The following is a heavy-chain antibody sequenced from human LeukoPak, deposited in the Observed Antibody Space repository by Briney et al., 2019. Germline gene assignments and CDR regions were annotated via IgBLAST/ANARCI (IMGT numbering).Heavy chain of an antibody. D-gene: IGHD6-13*01. CDR1: GAPISSNNW. Sequence: PSGTLSLTCAVSGAPISSNNWWWSWVRQPPGKGLEWSGEIYHSGSTNYNPSLKSRVTMSVDKSKNQFSLKLSSVTAADTAVYYCASAEPRGIIWYPYWGQGTLVTVSS. CDR2: IYHSGST. V-gene: IGHV4-4*02. CDR3: ASAEPRGIIWYPY. J-gene: IGHJ4*02.